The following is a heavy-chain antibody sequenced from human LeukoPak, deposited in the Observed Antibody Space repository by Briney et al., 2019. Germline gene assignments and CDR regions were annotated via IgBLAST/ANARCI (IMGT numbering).Heavy chain of an antibody. CDR3: ARARDCSSISCYGVCDW. Sequence: GGSLRLSCAASGFTFSSNSMNWVRQAPGKGLEWVSSISSSSDYIYYADSVKGRFTISRDNAKNSLYLQMNSLRAEDTALYYCARARDCSSISCYGVCDWWGQGTLVTVSS. J-gene: IGHJ4*02. D-gene: IGHD2-2*01. CDR1: GFTFSSNS. V-gene: IGHV3-21*01. CDR2: ISSSSDYI.